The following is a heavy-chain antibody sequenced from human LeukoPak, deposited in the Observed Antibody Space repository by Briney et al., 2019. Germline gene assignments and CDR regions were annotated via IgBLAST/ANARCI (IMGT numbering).Heavy chain of an antibody. Sequence: PGGSLRLSCAASGFTFSSYGIHWVRQAPGKGLEWVAVIPYDGNIKNYADSVKGRFTVSRDNSKNTLYLQMNSLRAEDTAVYYCAKEVSANFDHWGQGTLVTVSS. J-gene: IGHJ4*02. CDR1: GFTFSSYG. D-gene: IGHD2-21*02. CDR3: AKEVSANFDH. V-gene: IGHV3-30*18. CDR2: IPYDGNIK.